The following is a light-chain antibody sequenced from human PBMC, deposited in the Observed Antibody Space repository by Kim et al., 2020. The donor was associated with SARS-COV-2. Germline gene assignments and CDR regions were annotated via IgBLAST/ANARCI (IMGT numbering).Light chain of an antibody. V-gene: IGKV1-5*01. CDR2: EAS. Sequence: SAYVGNRVTITCRASQSINRWLAWYQQKAVKAPNLLIYEASSLKSGVPSRFSGSGSGTVFTLTSSSLQPDDFATYYCQQYNKYPLTFGGGTKVEI. CDR3: QQYNKYPLT. CDR1: QSINRW. J-gene: IGKJ4*01.